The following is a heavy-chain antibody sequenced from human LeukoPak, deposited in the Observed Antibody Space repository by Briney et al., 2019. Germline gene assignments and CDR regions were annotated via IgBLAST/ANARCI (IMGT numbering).Heavy chain of an antibody. CDR3: ARGPRYSSSWYSVYFDY. Sequence: PGGSLRLSCAASGFTVSSNYMSWVRQAPGKGLEWVSVIYSGGSTYYADSVKGRFTISRDNSKNTLYLQMNSLRAEDTAVYYCARGPRYSSSWYSVYFDYWGQGTLVTVSS. CDR1: GFTVSSNY. V-gene: IGHV3-66*01. J-gene: IGHJ4*02. D-gene: IGHD6-13*01. CDR2: IYSGGST.